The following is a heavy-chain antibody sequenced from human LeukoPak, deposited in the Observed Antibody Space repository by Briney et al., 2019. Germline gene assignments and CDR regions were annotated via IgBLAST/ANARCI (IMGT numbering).Heavy chain of an antibody. V-gene: IGHV4-61*02. CDR3: ARARSIFEVARGAFDI. J-gene: IGHJ3*02. D-gene: IGHD3-3*01. Sequence: SETLSLTCTVSGGSISSGSYYWSWIRQPAGKGLQWIERIYTSGSTNYNSSLKSRVTISVDTSKNQFSLNLSSVTAADTAVYYCARARSIFEVARGAFDIWGQGTMVTVSS. CDR1: GGSISSGSYY. CDR2: IYTSGST.